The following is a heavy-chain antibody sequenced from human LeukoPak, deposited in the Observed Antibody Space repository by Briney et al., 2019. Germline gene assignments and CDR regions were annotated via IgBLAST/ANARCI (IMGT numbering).Heavy chain of an antibody. CDR3: ARDQGPNGSGSYFYYYYYGMDV. Sequence: PNYNPSLKSRVIVSVDTCKNQFSLKLSSVTAADTAVYYCARDQGPNGSGSYFYYYYYGMDVWGQGTTVTVSS. J-gene: IGHJ6*02. CDR2: P. V-gene: IGHV4/OR15-8*01. D-gene: IGHD3-10*01.